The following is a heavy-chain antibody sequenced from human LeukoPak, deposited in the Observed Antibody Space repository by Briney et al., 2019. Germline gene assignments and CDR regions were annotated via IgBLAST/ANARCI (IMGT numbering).Heavy chain of an antibody. V-gene: IGHV4-39*07. D-gene: IGHD2/OR15-2a*01. Sequence: SETLSLTCTVSGGSISSSSYYWGWIRQPPGKGLEWIGSIYYSGSTYYNPSLKSRVTMSVDTSKNQFSLKLSSVTAADTAVYYCAREGNPGFDPWGQGTLVTVSS. J-gene: IGHJ5*02. CDR1: GGSISSSSYY. CDR2: IYYSGST. CDR3: AREGNPGFDP.